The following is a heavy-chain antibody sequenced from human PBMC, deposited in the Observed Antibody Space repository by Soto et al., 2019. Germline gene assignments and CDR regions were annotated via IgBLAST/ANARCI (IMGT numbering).Heavy chain of an antibody. Sequence: ASVKVSCKASGYTFTSYGISWVRQAPGQGLEWMGWISAYNGNTNYAQKLQGRVTMTTDTSTSTAYMELRSLRSDDTAVYYCARDSLVYDCWSGYYRHFDYWGKGTLVTVSS. J-gene: IGHJ4*02. CDR3: ARDSLVYDCWSGYYRHFDY. CDR1: GYTFTSYG. CDR2: ISAYNGNT. V-gene: IGHV1-18*04. D-gene: IGHD3-3*01.